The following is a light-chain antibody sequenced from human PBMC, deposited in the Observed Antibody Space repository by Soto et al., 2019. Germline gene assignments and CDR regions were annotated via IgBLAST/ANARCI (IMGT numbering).Light chain of an antibody. Sequence: QSALTQPASVSLSRGQSITISCTGTSSNVGSYNFVSWYRQYPGKAPELIIYEVSQRPSTFFNRFSGSKSGNTASLTISGLQSDDEADYYCCSYAGNNALVFGGGTKVTVL. CDR1: SSNVGSYNF. J-gene: IGLJ3*02. CDR2: EVS. CDR3: CSYAGNNALV. V-gene: IGLV2-23*02.